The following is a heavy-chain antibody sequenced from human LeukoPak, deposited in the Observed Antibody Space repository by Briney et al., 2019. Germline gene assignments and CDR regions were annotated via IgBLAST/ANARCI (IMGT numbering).Heavy chain of an antibody. J-gene: IGHJ5*02. CDR3: AKGAGPPWFDP. V-gene: IGHV4-61*02. CDR2: ISSTGRT. D-gene: IGHD6-19*01. CDR1: GGSISSDTYF. Sequence: SQTLSLTCTVSGGSISSDTYFWSWIRQPAGNGLEWIGRISSTGRTDYNPSLTSRVTISVDTSKNQFSMKLSSVTAADTAVYYCAKGAGPPWFDPWGQGTLVTVSS.